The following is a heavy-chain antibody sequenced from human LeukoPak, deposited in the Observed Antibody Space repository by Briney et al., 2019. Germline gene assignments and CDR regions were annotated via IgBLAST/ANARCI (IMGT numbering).Heavy chain of an antibody. V-gene: IGHV3-11*04. CDR3: ARVTSNGFDY. J-gene: IGHJ4*02. CDR1: GFTFSDAW. Sequence: GGSLRLSCVGSGFTFSDAWMSWVRQAPGKGLEWVSYISSSGSTIHYADSVKGRFTISRDNAKNSLYLQMNSLRAEDTAVYYCARVTSNGFDYWGQGTLVTVSS. CDR2: ISSSGSTI. D-gene: IGHD4-11*01.